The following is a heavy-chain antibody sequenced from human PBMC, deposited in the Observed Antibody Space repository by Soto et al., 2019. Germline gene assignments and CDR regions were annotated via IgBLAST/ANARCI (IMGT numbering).Heavy chain of an antibody. D-gene: IGHD3-22*01. CDR3: AGDGHYYDSSGYSEVWGNWFDP. CDR2: MNPNSGNT. J-gene: IGHJ5*02. CDR1: GYTFTSYD. V-gene: IGHV1-8*01. Sequence: QVQLVQSGAEVKKPGASVKVSCKASGYTFTSYDINWVRQATGQGLEWMGWMNPNSGNTGYAQKFQGRVTMTRNTSISTAYMELSSLRSEDKAVYYCAGDGHYYDSSGYSEVWGNWFDPWGQGTLVTVSS.